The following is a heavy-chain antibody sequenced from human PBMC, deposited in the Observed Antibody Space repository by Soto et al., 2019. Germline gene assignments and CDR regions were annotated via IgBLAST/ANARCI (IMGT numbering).Heavy chain of an antibody. CDR1: GGTRVGRSDC. V-gene: IGHV4-39*01. CDR2: IYYSGST. J-gene: IGHJ5*02. D-gene: IGHD6-19*01. Sequence: MLSVRSSVAGGTRVGRSDCWGWIRQPPGKGLEWIGSIYYSGSTYYNPSLRSRVTISVDTSKNQFSLKLSSVTAADTAVFYCARHYSSGSRNWFDTRGQGTLVTVPS. CDR3: ARHYSSGSRNWFDT.